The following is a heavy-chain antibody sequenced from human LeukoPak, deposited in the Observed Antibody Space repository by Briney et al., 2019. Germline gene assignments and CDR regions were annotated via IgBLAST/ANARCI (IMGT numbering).Heavy chain of an antibody. V-gene: IGHV4-61*05. J-gene: IGHJ4*02. Sequence: PSETLSLTCTVSGGSISSSSYYWGWIRQPPGKRLEWIGYIYYTGSTNYNPSLKSRVTMSVDTSRNQFSLKLRSATPADTAVYYCTRTSSATAIDYWGQGTLVTVSS. D-gene: IGHD1-1*01. CDR2: IYYTGST. CDR1: GGSISSSSYY. CDR3: TRTSSATAIDY.